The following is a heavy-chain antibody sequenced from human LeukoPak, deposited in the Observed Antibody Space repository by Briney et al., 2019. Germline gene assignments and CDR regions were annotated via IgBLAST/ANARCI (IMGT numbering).Heavy chain of an antibody. V-gene: IGHV3-30-3*01. CDR2: ISYDGSDK. Sequence: PGGSLRLSCAASGFTFSSYAMSWVRQAPGKGLEWVAVISYDGSDKYYADSEKGRFTISRDNSKNTLYLQMNSLRAEDTAVYYCASGRDGYRLLDYWGQGTLVTVSS. CDR1: GFTFSSYA. J-gene: IGHJ4*02. CDR3: ASGRDGYRLLDY. D-gene: IGHD5-24*01.